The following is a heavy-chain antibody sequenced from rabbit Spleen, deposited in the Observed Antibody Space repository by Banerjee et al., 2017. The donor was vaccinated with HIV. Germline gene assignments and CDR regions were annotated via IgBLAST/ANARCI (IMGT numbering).Heavy chain of an antibody. D-gene: IGHD1-1*01. V-gene: IGHV1S40*01. CDR3: ARDILYPSSSADYNL. CDR2: INIVSSAST. Sequence: QSLEESGGDLVKPGASLTLTCTASGFSFSSSYYMCWVRQAPGKGLEWIACINIVSSASTYYASWAKGRFTISKTSSTTVTLQMTSLTAADTAIYFCARDILYPSSSADYNLWGPGTLVTVS. J-gene: IGHJ4*01. CDR1: GFSFSSSYY.